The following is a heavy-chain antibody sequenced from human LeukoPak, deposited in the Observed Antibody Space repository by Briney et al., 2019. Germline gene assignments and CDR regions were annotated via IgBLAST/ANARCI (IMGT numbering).Heavy chain of an antibody. Sequence: GGPLRLSCTASGVTFSSYGMSWVRQAPGKGLEWVSAISGSGGSTYYADSVRGRFTISRDNSKNTLYLQMNSLRAEDTAVYYCAKDPTHYDFWSGNSDWGQGTLVTVSS. D-gene: IGHD3-3*01. CDR3: AKDPTHYDFWSGNSD. CDR1: GVTFSSYG. CDR2: ISGSGGST. J-gene: IGHJ4*02. V-gene: IGHV3-23*01.